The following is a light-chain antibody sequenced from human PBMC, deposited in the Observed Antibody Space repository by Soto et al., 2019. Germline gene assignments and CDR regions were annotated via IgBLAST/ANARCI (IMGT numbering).Light chain of an antibody. V-gene: IGKV3-11*01. CDR3: QHRRVWPVS. CDR1: QSVHEN. Sequence: VWTLSERTLALSREERATLSCRAIQSVHENLFWYQQKSGQPPRLLIYDAFTRATGIPARFSGSGSGTDYTLTITCLEPEDFAVYYCQHRRVWPVSFAQGTRLVIK. J-gene: IGKJ5*01. CDR2: DAF.